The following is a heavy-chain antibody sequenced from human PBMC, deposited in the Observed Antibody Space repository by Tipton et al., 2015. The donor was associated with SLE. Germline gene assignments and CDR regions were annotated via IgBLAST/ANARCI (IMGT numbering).Heavy chain of an antibody. J-gene: IGHJ4*02. D-gene: IGHD3-10*01. Sequence: TLSLTCAVFGWSFSGYYWGWFRQPPGKGVGWGGEIDHRGKTKYNPSLKSRVTISIDTSKNQISLKLTSVPAADTAVYYCARRALSGYYYEDWGQGTLVTVSS. CDR1: GWSFSGYY. CDR2: IDHRGKT. CDR3: ARRALSGYYYED. V-gene: IGHV4-34*01.